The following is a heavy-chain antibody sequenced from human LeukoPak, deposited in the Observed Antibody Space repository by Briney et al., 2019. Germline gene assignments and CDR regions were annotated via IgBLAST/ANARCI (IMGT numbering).Heavy chain of an antibody. Sequence: GGSLRLSCAASGFTFSSYSMNWVRQAPGKGLEWVSVIYSGGSTYYADSVKGRFTISRDNSKNTLYLQMNSLRAEDTAVYYCARGGLAGFDYWGQGTLVTVSS. CDR2: IYSGGST. J-gene: IGHJ4*02. D-gene: IGHD6-19*01. CDR3: ARGGLAGFDY. CDR1: GFTFSSYS. V-gene: IGHV3-53*01.